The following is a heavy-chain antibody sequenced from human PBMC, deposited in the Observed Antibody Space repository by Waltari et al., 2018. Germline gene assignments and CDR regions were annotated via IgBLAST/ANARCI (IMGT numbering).Heavy chain of an antibody. V-gene: IGHV1-2*02. CDR3: ARGDCRLSYYYMDV. J-gene: IGHJ6*03. D-gene: IGHD2-15*01. Sequence: QVQLVQSGAEVKKPGASVKVSCKASGYTFTGYYIHWVRQAPGQGLEWMGWIGPNSGDTKQAQKVQGRVTMTRDTSTTTAYMELSRLTSDDTAVFYCARGDCRLSYYYMDVWGKGTTVTVSS. CDR1: GYTFTGYY. CDR2: IGPNSGDT.